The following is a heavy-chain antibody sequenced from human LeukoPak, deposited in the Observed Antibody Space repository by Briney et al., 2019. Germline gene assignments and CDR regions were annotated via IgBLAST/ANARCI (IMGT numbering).Heavy chain of an antibody. D-gene: IGHD3-22*01. Sequence: PSETLSLTCTVSGGSISSSSYYWGWIRQPPGKGLEWIGSIYYSGSTYYNPSLKSRVTISVDTSKNQFSLKLSSVTAADTAVYYCARGLVVITERRRYYFDYWGQGTLVTVSS. CDR1: GGSISSSSYY. V-gene: IGHV4-39*07. CDR2: IYYSGST. CDR3: ARGLVVITERRRYYFDY. J-gene: IGHJ4*02.